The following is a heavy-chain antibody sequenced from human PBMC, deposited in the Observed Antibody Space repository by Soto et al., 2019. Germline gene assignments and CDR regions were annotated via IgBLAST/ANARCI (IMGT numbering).Heavy chain of an antibody. J-gene: IGHJ6*02. Sequence: QVQLQESGPGLVKPSQTLSLTCTVSGGSISNADYYWSWVRQPPGKGLEWIGNIYYSGSSFFNPSLKSRVTMSKDTSKNQFSLRLTSVTAADTAVYYCARAIVVTVGGMDVWGRGPTVTVSS. D-gene: IGHD5-12*01. CDR2: IYYSGSS. V-gene: IGHV4-30-4*01. CDR1: GGSISNADYY. CDR3: ARAIVVTVGGMDV.